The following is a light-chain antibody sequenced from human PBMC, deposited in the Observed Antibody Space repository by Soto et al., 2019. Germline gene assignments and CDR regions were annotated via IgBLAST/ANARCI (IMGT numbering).Light chain of an antibody. V-gene: IGKV1-39*01. CDR2: AAS. CDR1: QSISNY. J-gene: IGKJ1*01. Sequence: DIPMTQSPSSLSVSVGDRVTITCRASQSISNYLNWYQQKPGKAPKVLIYAASSLQSGVPSRFSGSGSGTDFTLTISSLQPEDFATYDCQQSYSTLWTFGQGTKVEIK. CDR3: QQSYSTLWT.